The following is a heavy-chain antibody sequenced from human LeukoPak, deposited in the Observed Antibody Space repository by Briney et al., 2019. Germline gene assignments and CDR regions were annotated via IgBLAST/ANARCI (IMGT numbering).Heavy chain of an antibody. CDR1: GGSISSSSYY. J-gene: IGHJ4*02. Sequence: SETLSLTCTVSGGSISSSSYYWGWIRQPPGKGLEWIGSIYYSGSTYYNPSLKSRVTISVDTSKNQFSLKLSSVTAADTAVYYCARVCTSTSCCFDFWGQGTLVTVSS. V-gene: IGHV4-39*07. D-gene: IGHD2-2*01. CDR2: IYYSGST. CDR3: ARVCTSTSCCFDF.